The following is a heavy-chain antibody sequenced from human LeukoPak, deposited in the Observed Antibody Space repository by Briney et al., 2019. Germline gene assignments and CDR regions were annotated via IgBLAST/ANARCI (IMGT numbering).Heavy chain of an antibody. J-gene: IGHJ5*02. CDR3: ARSGITMVRGVMSRFDP. V-gene: IGHV4-61*02. CDR2: IYTSGST. D-gene: IGHD3-10*01. Sequence: EPSETLSLTCTVSGGSISSGSYYWSWIRQPAGKGLEWIGRIYTSGSTNYNPSLKSRVTISVDTSKNQFSLKLSSVTAADTAVYYCARSGITMVRGVMSRFDPWGQGTLVTVSS. CDR1: GGSISSGSYY.